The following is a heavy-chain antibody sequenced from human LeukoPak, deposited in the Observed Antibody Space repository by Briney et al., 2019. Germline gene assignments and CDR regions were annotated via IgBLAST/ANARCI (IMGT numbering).Heavy chain of an antibody. V-gene: IGHV3-23*01. Sequence: VASLRLSCAASGFTFSSYAMSWVRQAPGKGLEWVSAISGSGGSTYYADSVKGRFTISRDNSKNMLYLQMNSLRAEDTAVYYCAKGLIAVAGRLYYYGMDVWGQGTTVTVSS. CDR2: ISGSGGST. CDR3: AKGLIAVAGRLYYYGMDV. CDR1: GFTFSSYA. J-gene: IGHJ6*02. D-gene: IGHD6-19*01.